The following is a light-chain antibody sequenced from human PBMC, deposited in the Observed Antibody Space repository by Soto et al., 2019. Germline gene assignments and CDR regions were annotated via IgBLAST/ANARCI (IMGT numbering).Light chain of an antibody. Sequence: QSVLTQPLSASGSPGQSVTISCTGTSSDVGAYNYVSWYQQHPGQAPKLLIYEVVKRPSGVPDRFSGSKSGNTASLTVSGLQAEDEADYYCSSFGGSNNYLLFGGGTKVTVL. CDR2: EVV. CDR1: SSDVGAYNY. V-gene: IGLV2-8*01. CDR3: SSFGGSNNYLL. J-gene: IGLJ2*01.